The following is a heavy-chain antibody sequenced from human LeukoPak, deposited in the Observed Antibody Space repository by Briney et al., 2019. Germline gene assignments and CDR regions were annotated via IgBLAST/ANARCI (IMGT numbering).Heavy chain of an antibody. D-gene: IGHD1-26*01. CDR2: INHSGST. J-gene: IGHJ4*02. CDR1: GGSFSGYY. Sequence: SETLSLTCAVYGGSFSGYYWSWIRQPPGKGLEWIGEINHSGSTNYNPSLKSRVTISVDTSKNQFSLKLSSVTAADTAVYYCARAPYYTXGNXFDYWGQGTLVTVSS. CDR3: ARAPYYTXGNXFDY. V-gene: IGHV4-34*01.